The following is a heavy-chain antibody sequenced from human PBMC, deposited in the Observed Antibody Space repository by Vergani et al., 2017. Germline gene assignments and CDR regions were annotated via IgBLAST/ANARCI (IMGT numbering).Heavy chain of an antibody. D-gene: IGHD2-21*01. CDR1: EFTFSDVW. Sequence: EVQLVDSGGGLVKPGGSLRLSCAASEFTFSDVWMSWVRQAPGKGLEWVVRIKSNADGGSADYAASVKGRFIISRDDFKNFLFLQMNSLEIEDTALYFFYREKEIAFYYSYYHMDVWGKGTTVTVSS. CDR2: IKSNADGGSA. CDR3: YREKEIAFYYSYYHMDV. V-gene: IGHV3-15*01. J-gene: IGHJ6*03.